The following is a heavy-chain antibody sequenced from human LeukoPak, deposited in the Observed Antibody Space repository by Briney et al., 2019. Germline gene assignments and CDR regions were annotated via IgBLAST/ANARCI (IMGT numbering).Heavy chain of an antibody. CDR2: ITTSSSYI. Sequence: GGSLRLSFAASGFSFGSYDMNWVRQAPGKGLEWVSSITTSSSYIYYADSVKGRFTVSRDNAKNSLYLRMNSLRAEDTAVYYCASHIVVVTAIRYYAMDVWGQGTTVTVSS. CDR1: GFSFGSYD. D-gene: IGHD2-2*01. J-gene: IGHJ6*02. V-gene: IGHV3-21*01. CDR3: ASHIVVVTAIRYYAMDV.